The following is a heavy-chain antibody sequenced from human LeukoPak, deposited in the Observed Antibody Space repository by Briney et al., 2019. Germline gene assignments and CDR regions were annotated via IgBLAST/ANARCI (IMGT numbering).Heavy chain of an antibody. CDR3: AKGLTGYYKGAIDY. CDR1: GFTFSSYA. Sequence: GGSLRLSCAASGFTFSSYAMSWVRQAPGKGLEWVSAISGSGGSTYYADSVKGRFTISRDNSKNTLYLQMNSLRAEDTAVYYCAKGLTGYYKGAIDYWGQGTLVTVSS. D-gene: IGHD3-9*01. J-gene: IGHJ4*02. V-gene: IGHV3-23*01. CDR2: ISGSGGST.